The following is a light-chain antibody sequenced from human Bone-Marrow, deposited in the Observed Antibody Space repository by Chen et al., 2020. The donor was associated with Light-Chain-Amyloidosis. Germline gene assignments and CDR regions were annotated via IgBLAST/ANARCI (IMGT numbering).Light chain of an antibody. Sequence: QSAQTQPASVSGSPGLSITFPCTGTSSDVGGDNHVSWYQQHPDKAPKLMIYEVTNRPSWVPERFSGSKSANTASLTISGLQTEDEADYCCSSYTITNTLVFGSGTRVTGL. CDR2: EVT. CDR1: SSDVGGDNH. V-gene: IGLV2-14*01. CDR3: SSYTITNTLV. J-gene: IGLJ1*01.